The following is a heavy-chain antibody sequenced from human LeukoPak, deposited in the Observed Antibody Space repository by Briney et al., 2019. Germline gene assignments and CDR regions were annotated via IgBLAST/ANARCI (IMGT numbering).Heavy chain of an antibody. D-gene: IGHD2/OR15-2a*01. CDR3: VRAKDSTMIGMDV. J-gene: IGHJ6*02. V-gene: IGHV1-3*04. Sequence: ASVKVSCKASGYTFTSYAIHWVRQAPGQRLEWMGWINTGNGNTKYSQKFQGRVTITRDTSASTAHMELSSLRSEDTAVYYCVRAKDSTMIGMDVWGQGTTVIVSS. CDR1: GYTFTSYA. CDR2: INTGNGNT.